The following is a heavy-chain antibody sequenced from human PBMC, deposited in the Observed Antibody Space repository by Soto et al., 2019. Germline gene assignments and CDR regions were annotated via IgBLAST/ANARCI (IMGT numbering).Heavy chain of an antibody. CDR1: GINFSDHF. J-gene: IGHJ3*02. V-gene: IGHV3-11*01. D-gene: IGHD1-26*01. CDR3: ARDGRYKTPYDGFDT. CDR2: ISGSGTTI. Sequence: PGWSLRLSCATSGINFSDHFMAWIRLSPGKGLEWIAYISGSGTTIYYADSVRGRFTISRDNANDSLYLQMNSLRAEDTAVYYCARDGRYKTPYDGFDTWGQGTMVTVSS.